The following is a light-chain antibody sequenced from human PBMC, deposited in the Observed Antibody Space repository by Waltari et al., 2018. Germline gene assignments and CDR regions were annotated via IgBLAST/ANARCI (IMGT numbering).Light chain of an antibody. CDR3: ALYMGSGIWV. Sequence: QTVVPQEPSFSVSAGGPATPTCALSLGVVSSTSSATWYQQTPGQAPRTLVYKANARSSGVPVRFAGSILGNTAALTITGGQADDESDYYCALYMGSGIWVFGGETRLTVL. J-gene: IGLJ3*02. V-gene: IGLV8-61*01. CDR1: LGVVSSTSS. CDR2: KAN.